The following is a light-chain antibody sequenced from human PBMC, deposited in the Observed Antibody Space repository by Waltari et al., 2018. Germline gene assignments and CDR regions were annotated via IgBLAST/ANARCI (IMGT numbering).Light chain of an antibody. V-gene: IGKV3-15*01. CDR3: QQYHEWPPLA. Sequence: EIVVTQSPATLSVSPGERANLFCRASHNVRNKLAWYQQKLGQAPRLLIYGASIRTTDFPTRFSGSGSETEFALTITNVQPEDFAIYYCQQYHEWPPLAFGQGTRLEI. J-gene: IGKJ5*01. CDR1: HNVRNK. CDR2: GAS.